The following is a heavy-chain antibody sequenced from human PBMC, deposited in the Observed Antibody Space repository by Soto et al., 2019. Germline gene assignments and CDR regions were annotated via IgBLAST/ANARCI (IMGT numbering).Heavy chain of an antibody. J-gene: IGHJ4*02. CDR1: GFTFSSYG. CDR2: IWYDGSNK. Sequence: GGSLRLSCAASGFTFSSYGMHWVRQAPGKGLEWVAVIWYDGSNKYYADSVKGRFTISRDNSKNTLYLQMNSLRAEDTAVYYSAREVVVAARSLSFDYWGQGTLVTVSS. D-gene: IGHD2-15*01. V-gene: IGHV3-33*01. CDR3: AREVVVAARSLSFDY.